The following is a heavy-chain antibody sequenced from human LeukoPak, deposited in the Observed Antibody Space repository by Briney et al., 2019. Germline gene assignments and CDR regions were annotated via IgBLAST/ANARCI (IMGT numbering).Heavy chain of an antibody. J-gene: IGHJ6*04. V-gene: IGHV3-30*03. CDR2: ISYDGSNK. D-gene: IGHD3-9*01. CDR3: ARERGKLRYFDWPHYYYGMDV. CDR1: GFTFSRYG. Sequence: GGSLRLSCAASGFTFSRYGMHWVRQAPGKGLEWVAVISYDGSNKHYADSVKGRFTISRDNSKNTLYLQMNSLRAEDAAVYYCARERGKLRYFDWPHYYYGMDVWGKGTTVTVSS.